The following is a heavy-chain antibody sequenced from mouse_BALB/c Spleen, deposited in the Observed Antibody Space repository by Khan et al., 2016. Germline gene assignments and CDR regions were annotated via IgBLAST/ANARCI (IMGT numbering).Heavy chain of an antibody. CDR3: TRDWDDAMDY. J-gene: IGHJ4*01. Sequence: EVKLEESGGGLVQPGGSMKLSCVASGFTFSNYWMNWVRQSPEKGLEWVAEIRLISNNYATHYAESVKGRFTISRDDSKSSVYLQMNNLRAEDTGIYYCTRDWDDAMDYWGQGTSVTVSS. D-gene: IGHD4-1*01. CDR1: GFTFSNYW. CDR2: IRLISNNYAT. V-gene: IGHV6-6*02.